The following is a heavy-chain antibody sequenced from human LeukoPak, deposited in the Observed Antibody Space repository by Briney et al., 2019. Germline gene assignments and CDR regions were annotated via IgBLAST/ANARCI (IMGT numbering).Heavy chain of an antibody. V-gene: IGHV3-11*01. J-gene: IGHJ4*02. CDR2: ISSSGSTI. CDR3: AGSTTYYYDSSGYYSD. CDR1: GFTFSDYY. Sequence: GGSLSLSCAASGFTFSDYYMSWIRQAPGKGLEWVSYISSSGSTIYYADSVKGRFTISRDNAKNSLYLQMNSLRAEDTAVCYCAGSTTYYYDSSGYYSDWGQGTLVTVSS. D-gene: IGHD3-22*01.